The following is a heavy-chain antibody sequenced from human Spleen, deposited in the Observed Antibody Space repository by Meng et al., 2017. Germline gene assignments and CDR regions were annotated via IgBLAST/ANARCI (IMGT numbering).Heavy chain of an antibody. D-gene: IGHD4-17*01. V-gene: IGHV3-23*01. Sequence: GGSLRLSCVASGFIFKNYAMRWVRQAPGKGLEWVSDISGSGGNTYYADSVKGRFTISRDSSKNTLYLQMNNLRAEDTAVYFCGRDPNGDYIGAFDFWGQGTMVTVSS. CDR2: ISGSGGNT. J-gene: IGHJ3*01. CDR1: GFIFKNYA. CDR3: GRDPNGDYIGAFDF.